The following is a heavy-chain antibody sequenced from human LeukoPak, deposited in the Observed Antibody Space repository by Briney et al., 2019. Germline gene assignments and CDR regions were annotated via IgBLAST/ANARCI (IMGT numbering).Heavy chain of an antibody. J-gene: IGHJ5*02. CDR1: GGSISSYY. CDR3: ARLSRWLQT. CDR2: IYYSGST. V-gene: IGHV4-59*08. D-gene: IGHD5-24*01. Sequence: SETLSLTCTVSGGSISSYYWSWIRQPPGKGLEWIGYIYYSGSTNYNPSLKSRVTISVDASKNQFSLKLSSVTAADTTVYYCARLSRWLQTWGQGTLVTVSS.